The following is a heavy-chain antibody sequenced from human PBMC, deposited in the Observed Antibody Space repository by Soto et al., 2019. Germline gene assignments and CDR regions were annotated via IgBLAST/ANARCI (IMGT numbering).Heavy chain of an antibody. J-gene: IGHJ4*02. CDR2: IKSKTDGGTT. Sequence: GGSLRLSSAASGFTFSNAWMSWVRQAPGKGLEWVGRIKSKTDGGTTDYAAPVKGRFTISRDDSKNTLYLQMNSLKTEDTAVYYCTTGSYRYGIAPHAPDYWGKGTLVTVSA. CDR3: TTGSYRYGIAPHAPDY. D-gene: IGHD5-18*01. V-gene: IGHV3-15*01. CDR1: GFTFSNAW.